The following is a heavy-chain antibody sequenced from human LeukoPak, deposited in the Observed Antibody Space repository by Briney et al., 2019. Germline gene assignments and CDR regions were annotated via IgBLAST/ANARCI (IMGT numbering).Heavy chain of an antibody. CDR2: ISWNSGSI. V-gene: IGHV3-9*01. Sequence: GGSLRLSCAASGFTFDDYAMHWVRQAPGKGLEWVSGISWNSGSIGYADSVKGRLTISRDNAKNSLYLQMNSLRAEDTALYYCAKSVAGTLDYWGQGTLVTVSS. D-gene: IGHD6-19*01. CDR1: GFTFDDYA. CDR3: AKSVAGTLDY. J-gene: IGHJ4*02.